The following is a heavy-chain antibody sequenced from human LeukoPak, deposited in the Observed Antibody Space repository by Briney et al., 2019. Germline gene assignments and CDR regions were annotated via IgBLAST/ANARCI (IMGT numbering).Heavy chain of an antibody. Sequence: GRSLRLSCAASGFTFSSYGVHWVRQAPGKGLEWVAVISYDGSNKYYADSVKGRFTISRDNSKNTLYLQMNSLRAEDTAVYYCASDSIAVARWWGQGTLVTVSS. D-gene: IGHD6-19*01. CDR1: GFTFSSYG. J-gene: IGHJ4*02. CDR3: ASDSIAVARW. V-gene: IGHV3-30*03. CDR2: ISYDGSNK.